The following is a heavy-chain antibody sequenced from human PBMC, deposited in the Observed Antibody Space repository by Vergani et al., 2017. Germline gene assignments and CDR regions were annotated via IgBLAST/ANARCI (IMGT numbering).Heavy chain of an antibody. Sequence: QVQLQESGPGLVKPSQTLSLTCTVSGGSISSGSYYWSWIRQPAGKGLEWIGRIYTSGSTNYNPSLKSRVTISVDTSKNQFSLKLSSVTAADTAVYYCARNDPTTVTIGYWGQGTLVTVSS. D-gene: IGHD4-11*01. CDR2: IYTSGST. J-gene: IGHJ4*02. CDR3: ARNDPTTVTIGY. CDR1: GGSISSGSYY. V-gene: IGHV4-61*02.